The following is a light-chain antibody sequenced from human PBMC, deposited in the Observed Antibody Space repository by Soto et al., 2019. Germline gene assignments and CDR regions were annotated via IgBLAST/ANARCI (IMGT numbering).Light chain of an antibody. CDR3: QSVDSSGAFHV. V-gene: IGLV3-25*02. J-gene: IGLJ1*01. CDR2: KNT. Sequence: SYELTQPPSVSVSPGQTARITCSGDAMPDQYGYWYQQKPGQAPMLVIYKNTERPSGIPERFSGSSSGTTVTLTISGVQAEDEADYFCQSVDSSGAFHVFGTGTKLTVL. CDR1: AMPDQY.